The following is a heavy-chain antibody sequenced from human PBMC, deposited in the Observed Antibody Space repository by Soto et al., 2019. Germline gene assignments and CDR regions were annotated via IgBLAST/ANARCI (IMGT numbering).Heavy chain of an antibody. CDR3: ARDPGITGTPYYYYGMDV. J-gene: IGHJ6*02. Sequence: GESLKISCKGSGYSFTSYWIGWVRQMPGKGLEWMGIIYPGDSDTRYSPSFQGQVTITRDTSASTAYMELSSLRSEDTAVYYCARDPGITGTPYYYYGMDVWGQGTTVTVSS. V-gene: IGHV5-51*01. CDR2: IYPGDSDT. D-gene: IGHD1-7*01. CDR1: GYSFTSYW.